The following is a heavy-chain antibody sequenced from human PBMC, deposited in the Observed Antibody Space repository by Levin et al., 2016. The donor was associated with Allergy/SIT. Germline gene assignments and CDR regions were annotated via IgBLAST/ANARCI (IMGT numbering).Heavy chain of an antibody. V-gene: IGHV3-15*01. D-gene: IGHD3-16*02. CDR2: IKSKTDGGTT. CDR3: TTEHYYDYIWGTYRFSAFDI. Sequence: WIRQPPGKGLEWAGRIKSKTDGGTTDYAAPVKGRFTISRDDSKNTLYLQMNSLKTEDTAVYYCTTEHYYDYIWGTYRFSAFDIWGQGTMVTVSS. J-gene: IGHJ3*02.